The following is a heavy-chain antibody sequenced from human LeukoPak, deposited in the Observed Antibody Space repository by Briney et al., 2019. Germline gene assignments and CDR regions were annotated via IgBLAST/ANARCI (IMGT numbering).Heavy chain of an antibody. D-gene: IGHD1-26*01. CDR2: INPNSGGT. V-gene: IGHV1-2*02. CDR1: GYTFTGYY. J-gene: IGHJ3*02. Sequence: ASVKVSCKASGYTFTGYYMHWVRQAPGQGLEWMGWINPNSGGTNYAQKFQGRVTMTRDTSISTAYMELSRLRSDDTAVYYCARVGIYSGSYSPACDIWGQGTMVTVAS. CDR3: ARVGIYSGSYSPACDI.